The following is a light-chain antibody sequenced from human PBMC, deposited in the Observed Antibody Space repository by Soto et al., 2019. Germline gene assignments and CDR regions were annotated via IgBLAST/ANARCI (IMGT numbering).Light chain of an antibody. CDR2: DVS. CDR1: SSDVGGYNY. J-gene: IGLJ1*01. CDR3: SSYTSTSTYV. V-gene: IGLV2-14*01. Sequence: QSALTQPASVSGSPGQSIAISCTGTSSDVGGYNYVSWYQQHPGTAPKLMIYDVSNRPSGVSDRFSGSKSGNTASLTISGIQAEDEADYYCSSYTSTSTYVFRTGTKLTVL.